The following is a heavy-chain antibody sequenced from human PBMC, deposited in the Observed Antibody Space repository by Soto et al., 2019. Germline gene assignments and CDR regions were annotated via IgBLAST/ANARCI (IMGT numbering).Heavy chain of an antibody. CDR2: IIPIFGTA. V-gene: IGHV1-69*01. D-gene: IGHD2-15*01. CDR3: ARDNCSGGSCYSIHYYDGMDV. Sequence: QVQLVQSGAEVKKPGSSVKVSCKASGGTFSSYAISWVRQAPGQGLEWMGGIIPIFGTANYAQKFQGRVTITADESTSTAYMDLSSLRSEDTAVYYCARDNCSGGSCYSIHYYDGMDVWGQGTTVTVSS. CDR1: GGTFSSYA. J-gene: IGHJ6*02.